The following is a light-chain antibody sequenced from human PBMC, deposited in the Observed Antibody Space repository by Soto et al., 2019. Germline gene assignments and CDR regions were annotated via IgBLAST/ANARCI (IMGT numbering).Light chain of an antibody. CDR2: DVS. J-gene: IGLJ1*01. CDR1: SSDVGGYNY. CDR3: CSYAGRYLYV. Sequence: QSALTQARSVSGSPGQSVTISCTGTSSDVGGYNYVSWYQQHPGKAPKLMIYDVSKRPSGVPDRFSGSKSGNTASLTISGLQAEDEADYYCCSYAGRYLYVFGTGTKVTVL. V-gene: IGLV2-11*01.